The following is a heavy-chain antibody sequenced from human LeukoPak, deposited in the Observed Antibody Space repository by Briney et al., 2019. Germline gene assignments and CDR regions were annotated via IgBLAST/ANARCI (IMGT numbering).Heavy chain of an antibody. CDR1: GFTFSSYW. J-gene: IGHJ4*02. CDR3: AKAGYYDIFYLYYFDY. CDR2: IKQDGSEK. D-gene: IGHD3-9*01. V-gene: IGHV3-7*03. Sequence: GGSLRLSCAASGFTFSSYWMSWVRQAPGKGPEWVANIKQDGSEKYYVDSVKGRFTISRDNAKNSLYLQMNSLRAEDTALYYCAKAGYYDIFYLYYFDYWGQGTLVTVSS.